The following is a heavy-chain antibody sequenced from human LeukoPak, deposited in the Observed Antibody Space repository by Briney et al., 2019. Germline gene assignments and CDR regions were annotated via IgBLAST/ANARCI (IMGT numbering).Heavy chain of an antibody. CDR3: ASTPEIYCSGGSCYSGWGWFDP. D-gene: IGHD2-15*01. CDR1: GGSISSYY. Sequence: PSETLSLTCTASGGSISSYYWSWIRQPPGKGLEWIGYIYYSGSTNYNPSLKSRVTISVDTSKNQFSLKLSSVTAADTAVYYCASTPEIYCSGGSCYSGWGWFDPWGQGTLVTVSS. V-gene: IGHV4-59*01. CDR2: IYYSGST. J-gene: IGHJ5*02.